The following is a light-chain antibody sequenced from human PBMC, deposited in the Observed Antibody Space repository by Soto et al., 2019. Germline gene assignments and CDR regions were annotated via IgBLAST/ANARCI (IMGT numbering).Light chain of an antibody. CDR3: QQPEG. V-gene: IGKV1-9*01. CDR2: AAS. CDR1: QGISSN. J-gene: IGKJ4*01. Sequence: DIQLTQSPSFLSASVGARVTITCRASQGISSNLAWYQQKPGKAPKLLIYAASTLQSGVPSRFSGSGSGIEFTLTISGLQPEDRAAYACQQPEGFGGVTMVDIK.